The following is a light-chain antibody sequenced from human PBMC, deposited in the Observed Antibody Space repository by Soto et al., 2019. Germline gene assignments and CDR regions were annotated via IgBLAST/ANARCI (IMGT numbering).Light chain of an antibody. CDR3: QQYYSTPPT. CDR2: WVS. J-gene: IGKJ4*01. V-gene: IGKV4-1*01. CDR1: QSVLYSSNNKNY. Sequence: DTVMTQSPDSLAVSLGERATINCKSSQSVLYSSNNKNYLAWYQQKPGQPPKLLIYWVSTRESGVPDRFSGSGSGTDFTLTISSLQAEDVAVYYCQQYYSTPPTFGGGTKVEIK.